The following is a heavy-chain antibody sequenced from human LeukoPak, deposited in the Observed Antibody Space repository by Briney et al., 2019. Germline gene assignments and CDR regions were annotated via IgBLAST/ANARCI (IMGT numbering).Heavy chain of an antibody. CDR2: IKQDGGEE. D-gene: IGHD5-18*01. Sequence: GGSLRLSCAASGFTFSSIWMSWVRQAPGKGLEWVSNIKQDGGEEYYVGSVKGPFTISRDNAKNSLYLQMNSLRAEDTAVYYCARASYRYGYSFDYWGQGTLVTVSS. CDR3: ARASYRYGYSFDY. J-gene: IGHJ4*02. CDR1: GFTFSSIW. V-gene: IGHV3-7*01.